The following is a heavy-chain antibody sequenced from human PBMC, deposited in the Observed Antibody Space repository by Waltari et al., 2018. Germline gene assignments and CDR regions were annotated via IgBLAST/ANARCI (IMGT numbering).Heavy chain of an antibody. CDR1: GFIFSTYW. CDR2: INSDGSST. D-gene: IGHD6-13*01. V-gene: IGHV3-74*01. CDR3: VRENIAAAGLES. J-gene: IGHJ4*02. Sequence: EVQLVESGGGLVQPGGSLRLSCVASGFIFSTYWMDWVRQAPGKGLVWVSRINSDGSSTTYADSVKGQCTSSRDNAKNTLYLHMSSLRAEDTAVYYCVRENIAAAGLESWGQGTLVTVSS.